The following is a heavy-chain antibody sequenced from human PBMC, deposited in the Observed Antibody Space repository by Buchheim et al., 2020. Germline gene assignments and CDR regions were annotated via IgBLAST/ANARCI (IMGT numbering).Heavy chain of an antibody. V-gene: IGHV4-34*01. D-gene: IGHD4-17*01. CDR3: ARLTVTTYYGMDV. CDR1: GGSFSGYY. J-gene: IGHJ6*02. Sequence: QVQLQQWGAGLLKPSETLSLTCAVYGGSFSGYYWSWIRQPPGKGLEWIGEINHSGSTNYNPSLKRRVTISVDPSKNQFSLKLSSVTAADTAVYYCARLTVTTYYGMDVWGQGTT. CDR2: INHSGST.